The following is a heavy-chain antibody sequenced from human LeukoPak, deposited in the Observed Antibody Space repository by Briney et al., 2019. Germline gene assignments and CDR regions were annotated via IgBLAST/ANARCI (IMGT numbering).Heavy chain of an antibody. CDR2: IYTSGST. J-gene: IGHJ4*02. CDR1: GGSISSGSYY. D-gene: IGHD3-9*01. CDR3: ARAEVRYFDWSLFDY. V-gene: IGHV4-61*02. Sequence: SETLSLTCTVSGGSISSGSYYWSWIRQPAGKGLEWIGRIYTSGSTNYNPSLKSRVTISVDTSKNQFSLKLSSVTAADTAMYYCARAEVRYFDWSLFDYWGQGTLVTVSS.